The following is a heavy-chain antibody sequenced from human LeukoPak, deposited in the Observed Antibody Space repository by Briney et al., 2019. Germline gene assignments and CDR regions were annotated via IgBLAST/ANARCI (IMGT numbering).Heavy chain of an antibody. Sequence: TGGSLRLSCLTSGFTLSTNAMSWVRQAPGKGLEWISGISGSGASTYYADSVKGRFTISRDDSRNTLYLQMNSLRGDDTAVYYCAKVGVNAFDIWGQGTMVTVSS. J-gene: IGHJ3*02. CDR3: AKVGVNAFDI. CDR2: ISGSGAST. V-gene: IGHV3-23*01. CDR1: GFTLSTNA. D-gene: IGHD2-21*01.